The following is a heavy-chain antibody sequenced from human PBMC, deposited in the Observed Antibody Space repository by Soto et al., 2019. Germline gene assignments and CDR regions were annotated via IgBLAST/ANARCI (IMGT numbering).Heavy chain of an antibody. CDR2: ISPPTGDT. Sequence: QVPLVQSGAEVKKPGASVKVSCKTSGYTFSSYAISWVRQAPGQGLEWMGWISPPTGDTIYAQKFQDRITMTTDGSTSTAYMELRSLRSDDTAVYYCARDFSGIAIIGNWFDPWGQGTLVTVSS. J-gene: IGHJ5*02. CDR1: GYTFSSYA. D-gene: IGHD6-13*01. CDR3: ARDFSGIAIIGNWFDP. V-gene: IGHV1-18*01.